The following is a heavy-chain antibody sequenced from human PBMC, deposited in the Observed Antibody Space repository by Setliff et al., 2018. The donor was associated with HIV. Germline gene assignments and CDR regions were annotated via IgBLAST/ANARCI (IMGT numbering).Heavy chain of an antibody. V-gene: IGHV4-34*01. CDR2: INHNKSS. CDR1: GESLSDYY. D-gene: IGHD6-13*01. CDR3: ARLGWQQNYYYYYMDV. Sequence: SETLSLTCAVYGESLSDYYWSWIRQPPGKGLEWIGEINHNKSSDYNPSLRSRATISADTSKNQFSLDLSSVTAADTAVYYCARLGWQQNYYYYYMDVWGKGTTVTVSS. J-gene: IGHJ6*03.